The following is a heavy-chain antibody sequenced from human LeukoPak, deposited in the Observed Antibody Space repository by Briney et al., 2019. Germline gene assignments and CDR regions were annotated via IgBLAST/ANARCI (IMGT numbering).Heavy chain of an antibody. J-gene: IGHJ4*02. CDR3: ARASGYSYALAY. V-gene: IGHV3-66*01. CDR1: GFTFSSNY. Sequence: GGSLRLSCAASGFTFSSNYMSWVRQAPGKGLEWVSVIYSGGSTYYADSVKGRFTISRDNSKNTLYLQMNSLRAEDTAVYYCARASGYSYALAYWGQGTLVTVSS. D-gene: IGHD5-18*01. CDR2: IYSGGST.